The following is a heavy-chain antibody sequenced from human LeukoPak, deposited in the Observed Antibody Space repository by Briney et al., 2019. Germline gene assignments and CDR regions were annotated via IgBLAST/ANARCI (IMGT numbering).Heavy chain of an antibody. CDR2: INTDGTVT. D-gene: IGHD1-1*01. CDR3: ARENPTEAFEY. CDR1: GFTLSSYW. V-gene: IGHV3-74*01. J-gene: IGHJ4*02. Sequence: GGSLRLSCAASGFTLSSYWMHWVRQVPGKGLVWVSHINTDGTVTHYADSVKGRFTISRDNAKNTLYLQMNSLRAEDTAVYYCARENPTEAFEYWGQGTLVTVSS.